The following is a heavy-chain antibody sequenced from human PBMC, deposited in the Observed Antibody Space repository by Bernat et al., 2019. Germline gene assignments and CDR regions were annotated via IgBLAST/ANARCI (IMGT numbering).Heavy chain of an antibody. CDR2: ISYDGSNK. D-gene: IGHD6-19*01. J-gene: IGHJ4*02. V-gene: IGHV3-30-3*01. Sequence: QVQLVESGGGMVQPGRSLRLSCAASGFTFSSYAMHWVRQAPGKGLEWVAVISYDGSNKYYADSVKGRFTISRDNSKNTLYLQMNSLRAEDTAVYYCARGDGSGWYTGYFDYWGQGTLVTVSS. CDR3: ARGDGSGWYTGYFDY. CDR1: GFTFSSYA.